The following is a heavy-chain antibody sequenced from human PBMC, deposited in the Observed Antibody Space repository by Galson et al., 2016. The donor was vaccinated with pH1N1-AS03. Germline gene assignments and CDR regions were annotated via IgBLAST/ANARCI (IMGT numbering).Heavy chain of an antibody. CDR2: IGGYDDDT. D-gene: IGHD2-15*01. V-gene: IGHV1-18*04. Sequence: SVKVSCKASGYTFSTYGVSWVRQAPGQGLEWMGWIGGYDDDTNYAQNVAGRVTMTTDKSTSTVYMELRSLRSDDTAVYYCGRHLRSSYSMDVWGQGTTVTVSS. CDR3: GRHLRSSYSMDV. CDR1: GYTFSTYG. J-gene: IGHJ6*02.